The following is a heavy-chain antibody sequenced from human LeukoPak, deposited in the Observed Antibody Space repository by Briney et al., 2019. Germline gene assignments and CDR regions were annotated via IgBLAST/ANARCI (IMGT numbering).Heavy chain of an antibody. V-gene: IGHV5-51*01. D-gene: IGHD3-10*01. CDR2: IYPGDSET. J-gene: IGHJ4*02. CDR1: GYSFTSYW. CDR3: ARLIAGYGSGSYYLDY. Sequence: GESRKISCKVSGYSFTSYWIGWGGQMPGKGLDWMGIIYPGDSETRYSPSLQGAVTISADKSTSTAYMQWSSLRDSDTAMYYCARLIAGYGSGSYYLDYWGQGQLVTVSS.